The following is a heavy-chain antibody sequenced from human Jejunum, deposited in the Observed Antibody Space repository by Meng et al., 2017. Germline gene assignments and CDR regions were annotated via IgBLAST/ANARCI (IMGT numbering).Heavy chain of an antibody. Sequence: GESLRLSCVGSGFTFSTYWMHWVRQGPGKGLVWVSHIDTAGTTTTYADSVKGRFTISRDNAKNTLYLQMDSLRAEDTAVYYCSRSYGSEKILDDWGQGTLVTVSS. CDR1: GFTFSTYW. CDR2: IDTAGTTT. D-gene: IGHD3-10*01. J-gene: IGHJ4*02. V-gene: IGHV3-74*01. CDR3: SRSYGSEKILDD.